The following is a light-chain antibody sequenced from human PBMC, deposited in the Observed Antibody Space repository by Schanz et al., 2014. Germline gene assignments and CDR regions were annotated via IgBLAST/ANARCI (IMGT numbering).Light chain of an antibody. J-gene: IGKJ1*01. CDR2: GAS. V-gene: IGKV3-15*01. CDR3: HQYHNWPPWT. Sequence: EIVLTQSPGTLSLSPGERATLSCRASQSVSSSCLAWYQQKPGQAPRLLIFGASTRATGIPARFSGSGSGTEFTLTISSLQSEDFAVYYCHQYHNWPPWTFGQGTKVEIK. CDR1: QSVSSS.